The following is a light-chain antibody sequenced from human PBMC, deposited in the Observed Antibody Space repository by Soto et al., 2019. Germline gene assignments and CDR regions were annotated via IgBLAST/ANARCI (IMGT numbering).Light chain of an antibody. CDR3: QQYNSYWT. J-gene: IGKJ1*01. CDR2: DAS. CDR1: QSISSW. V-gene: IGKV1-5*01. Sequence: DIQMTQSPSTLSASVGDRVTITCRASQSISSWLAWYQQKPGKAPKLLIYDASSLESGVPSRFSGSGSGTEFTLTISSLQPDDLATDYCQQYNSYWTFGQGTKVEI.